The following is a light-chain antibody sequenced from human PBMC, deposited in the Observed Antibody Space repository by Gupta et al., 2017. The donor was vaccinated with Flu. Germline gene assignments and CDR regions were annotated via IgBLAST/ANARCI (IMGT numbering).Light chain of an antibody. J-gene: IGKJ2*01. CDR3: QPSYSTPYT. Sequence: DIQMTQFPSSLSAAVGDRVTITCRASQSISSYLNWYQQKPGKAPKRLVYTASSLQSGVPSRFSGCGTGTAFTLTNSSLQPEDFATYYCQPSYSTPYTFGQGTKLEIK. CDR1: QSISSY. V-gene: IGKV1-39*01. CDR2: TAS.